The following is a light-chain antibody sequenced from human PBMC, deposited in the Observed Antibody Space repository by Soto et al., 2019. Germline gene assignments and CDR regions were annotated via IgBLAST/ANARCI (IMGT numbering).Light chain of an antibody. Sequence: AIQMTQSPSSLSASVGDRVTITCRASQGISNDLGWYQQKPGTAPKLLIYAASRLQSGVTSRFSGSGSGTDFTLTISSLQPEDFATYYCLQDYNYPLTFGQGTKVEIK. CDR1: QGISND. CDR2: AAS. V-gene: IGKV1-6*01. J-gene: IGKJ1*01. CDR3: LQDYNYPLT.